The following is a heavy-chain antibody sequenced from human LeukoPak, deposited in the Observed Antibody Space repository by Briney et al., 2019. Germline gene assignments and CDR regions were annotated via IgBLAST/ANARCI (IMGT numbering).Heavy chain of an antibody. CDR3: ARQSAITIYGY. D-gene: IGHD3-3*01. J-gene: IGHJ4*02. Sequence: PSETLSLTCTVSGGSIYNSIYYWGWIRQPPGKGLEWIGSIYYSGTSYYNPSLKSRVTISVDTSKNQFSLKLSSVTAADTAVYYCARQSAITIYGYWGQGTLVTVSS. CDR1: GGSIYNSIYY. CDR2: IYYSGTS. V-gene: IGHV4-39*01.